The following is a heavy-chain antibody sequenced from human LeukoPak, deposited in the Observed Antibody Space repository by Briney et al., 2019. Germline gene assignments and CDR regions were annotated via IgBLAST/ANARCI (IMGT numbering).Heavy chain of an antibody. CDR2: INPSGSPT. Sequence: ASVKVSSKASGYTFTSQFIHWVRQAPGQGLEWMGIINPSGSPTSYAQNFQGRVTMTTDTSTSTVYMDLSSLRSDDTAVYYCARGREWDYFDYWGQGTLVTVSS. V-gene: IGHV1-46*01. CDR1: GYTFTSQF. J-gene: IGHJ4*02. D-gene: IGHD1-26*01. CDR3: ARGREWDYFDY.